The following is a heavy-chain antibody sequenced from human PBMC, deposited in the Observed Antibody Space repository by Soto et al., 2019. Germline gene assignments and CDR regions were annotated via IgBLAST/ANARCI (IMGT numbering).Heavy chain of an antibody. Sequence: PGGSLRLSCAASGFTFSSYGMNWVRQAPGKGLEWVAVIWYDGSNKDYADSVKGRLTISRDNSKNALNLQMNNLRAENTAVYYCARLCPSCGPGGGRPVDSWGQGALVTVSS. V-gene: IGHV3-33*01. CDR3: ARLCPSCGPGGGRPVDS. D-gene: IGHD3-16*01. CDR2: IWYDGSNK. J-gene: IGHJ4*02. CDR1: GFTFSSYG.